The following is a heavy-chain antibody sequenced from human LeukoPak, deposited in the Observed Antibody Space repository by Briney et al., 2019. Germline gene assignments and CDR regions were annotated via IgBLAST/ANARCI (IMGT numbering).Heavy chain of an antibody. Sequence: SETLSLTCAVYGGSFSGYYWSWIRQPPGKGLEWIGEINHSGSTNYNPSLKSRVTISVDTSKNQFSLKLSSVTAADTAVYYCARARCSGGSCYTRLFDYWGQGTLVTVSS. CDR3: ARARCSGGSCYTRLFDY. J-gene: IGHJ4*02. D-gene: IGHD2-15*01. CDR1: GGSFSGYY. V-gene: IGHV4-34*01. CDR2: INHSGST.